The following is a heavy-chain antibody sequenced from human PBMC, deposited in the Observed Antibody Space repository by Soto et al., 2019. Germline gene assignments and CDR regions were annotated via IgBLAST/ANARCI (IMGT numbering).Heavy chain of an antibody. Sequence: PGESLKISCKRPGYSFPSYWVSWVRQMPGKGLEWMGKIDHTDSYTNYNPSFQGHVTISTDKSISTAYLQWSSLKASDTAMYYCARHVSSYGEDHWGQGTLVTVSS. CDR2: IDHTDSYT. J-gene: IGHJ4*02. CDR1: GYSFPSYW. V-gene: IGHV5-10-1*01. D-gene: IGHD1-26*01. CDR3: ARHVSSYGEDH.